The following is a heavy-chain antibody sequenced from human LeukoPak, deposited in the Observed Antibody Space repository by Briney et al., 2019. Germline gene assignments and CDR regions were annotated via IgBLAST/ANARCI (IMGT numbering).Heavy chain of an antibody. V-gene: IGHV3-15*01. CDR1: GFTFSNAW. CDR2: IKSKTDGGTT. CDR3: TTGIYYGSYLDY. J-gene: IGHJ4*02. Sequence: PGGSLRLSCAASGFTFSNAWMSWVRQAPGKGLEWVGRIKSKTDGGTTDYAAPVKGRFTISRDDSKNTLYLQMNSLKTEDTAVYYCTTGIYYGSYLDYWGQGTLVTVSS. D-gene: IGHD3-10*01.